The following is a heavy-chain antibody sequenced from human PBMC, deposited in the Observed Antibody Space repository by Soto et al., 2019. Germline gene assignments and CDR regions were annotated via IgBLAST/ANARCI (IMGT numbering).Heavy chain of an antibody. Sequence: PGGSLRLSCAASGFTFDDYAMHWVRQAPGKGLEWVPGISWNGGGMGYGDSVKGRFTISRDNAKNSLYLQMNSLRAEDTAIYYCAKDNGGYYDSSGNFEYWGQGTLVTVSS. CDR3: AKDNGGYYDSSGNFEY. CDR1: GFTFDDYA. V-gene: IGHV3-9*01. CDR2: ISWNGGGM. J-gene: IGHJ4*02. D-gene: IGHD3-22*01.